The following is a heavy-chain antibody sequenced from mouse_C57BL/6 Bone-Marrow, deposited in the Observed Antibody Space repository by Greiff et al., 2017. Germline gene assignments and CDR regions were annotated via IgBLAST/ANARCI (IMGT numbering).Heavy chain of an antibody. J-gene: IGHJ4*01. CDR1: GYTFTSYG. CDR3: ARSAPQGAMDY. Sequence: VQLQQCGAELARPGASVKLSCKASGYTFTSYGISWVKQRTGQGLEWIGEIYPRSGNTYYNEKFKGKATLTADKSSSTAYMELRSLTSEDSAVYFCARSAPQGAMDYWGQGTSVTVSS. CDR2: IYPRSGNT. V-gene: IGHV1-81*01.